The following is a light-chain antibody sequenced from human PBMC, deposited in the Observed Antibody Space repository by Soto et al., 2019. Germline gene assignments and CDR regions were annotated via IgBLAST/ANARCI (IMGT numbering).Light chain of an antibody. CDR3: QSSDSRLSGSDV. CDR1: SSNIGAGYD. CDR2: GDS. Sequence: QAVVTQSPSVSGAPGQRVTISCTGSSSNIGAGYDVNWYQQLPGTAPKLLIFGDSNRPSGVPDRFSGSKSGTSASLAITGLQAADEADYYCQSSDSRLSGSDVFGTGTKVTVL. V-gene: IGLV1-40*01. J-gene: IGLJ1*01.